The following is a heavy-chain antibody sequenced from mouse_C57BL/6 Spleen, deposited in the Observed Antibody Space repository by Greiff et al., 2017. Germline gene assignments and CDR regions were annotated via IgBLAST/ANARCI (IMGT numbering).Heavy chain of an antibody. CDR2: IYPGDGDT. CDR1: GYAFSSSW. CDR3: ARDTTDY. D-gene: IGHD1-1*01. Sequence: VQVVESGPELVKPGASVKISCKASGYAFSSSWMNWVKQRPGKGLEWIGRIYPGDGDTNYNGKFKGKATLTADKSSSTAYMQLSSLTSEDSAVYFCARDTTDYWGQGTTLTVSS. V-gene: IGHV1-82*01. J-gene: IGHJ2*01.